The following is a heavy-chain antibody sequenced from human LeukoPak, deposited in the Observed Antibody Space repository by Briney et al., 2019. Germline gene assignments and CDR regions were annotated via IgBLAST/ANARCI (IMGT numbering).Heavy chain of an antibody. V-gene: IGHV3-7*02. CDR2: IKQGGSEK. D-gene: IGHD3-10*01. J-gene: IGHJ3*02. CDR3: ARVATMVRVPLDALDI. CDR1: GFIFSSYW. Sequence: GGSLRLSCAASGFIFSSYWMSWVRQAPGKGLEWVANIKQGGSEKYYVDSVKGRFTISRDNAKNSLYLQTNSLRAEDTAVYYCARVATMVRVPLDALDIWGQGTMVSVSS.